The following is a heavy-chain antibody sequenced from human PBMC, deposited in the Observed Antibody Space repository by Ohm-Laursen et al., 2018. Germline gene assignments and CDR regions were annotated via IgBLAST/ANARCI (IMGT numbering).Heavy chain of an antibody. D-gene: IGHD3-10*01. CDR1: GFTFSSYD. J-gene: IGHJ6*02. CDR3: AKDNGFESGQGMDV. V-gene: IGHV3-9*01. Sequence: SLRLSCAASGFTFSSYDMHWVRQATGKGLGWVSGISWNSGSIGYADSVKGRFTISRDNAKNSLYLQMNSLRAEDTALYYCAKDNGFESGQGMDVWGQGTTVTVSS. CDR2: ISWNSGSI.